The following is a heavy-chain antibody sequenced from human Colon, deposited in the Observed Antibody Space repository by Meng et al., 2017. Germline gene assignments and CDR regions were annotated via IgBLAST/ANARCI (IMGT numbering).Heavy chain of an antibody. Sequence: ASVKVSCKASGFTFTSYYIHWIRQAPGQGLEWMGIINPRGGSTSYTQRLQGRVTVTSDTSTTTVYMELSGLESEDTAVYYGASSDSGRDTGEAFDIWGQGTVVNVSS. CDR3: ASSDSGRDTGEAFDI. J-gene: IGHJ3*02. CDR2: INPRGGST. V-gene: IGHV1-46*04. CDR1: GFTFTSYY. D-gene: IGHD5-12*01.